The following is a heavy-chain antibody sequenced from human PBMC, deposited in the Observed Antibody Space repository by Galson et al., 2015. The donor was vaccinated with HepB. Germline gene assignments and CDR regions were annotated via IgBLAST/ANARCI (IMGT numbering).Heavy chain of an antibody. CDR3: ALGWLSHDAFDN. D-gene: IGHD6-19*01. J-gene: IGHJ3*02. Sequence: QSGAEVKKPGESLKISCKGSGYNFANYWIAWVRQMPGKGLECMGIIYPGDSDTRYSPSFQGQVTISADKSISTAYVQWSSLEASDTAMYYCALGWLSHDAFDNRGQGTMVTVTA. CDR2: IYPGDSDT. V-gene: IGHV5-51*01. CDR1: GYNFANYW.